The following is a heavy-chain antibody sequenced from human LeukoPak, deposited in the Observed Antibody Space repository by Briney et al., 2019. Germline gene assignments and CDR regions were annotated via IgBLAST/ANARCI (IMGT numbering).Heavy chain of an antibody. CDR3: ARIPEWRNYLDY. Sequence: PGGSLRLSCAASGFTFSNYWMSWVRQAPGKGLEWVANINQDGSEKNYVDSVKGRLTISRDNAKNSLYLQMNSLRAEDTAVYYCARIPEWRNYLDYWGQGTLVTVSS. J-gene: IGHJ4*02. CDR2: INQDGSEK. CDR1: GFTFSNYW. V-gene: IGHV3-7*01. D-gene: IGHD3-3*01.